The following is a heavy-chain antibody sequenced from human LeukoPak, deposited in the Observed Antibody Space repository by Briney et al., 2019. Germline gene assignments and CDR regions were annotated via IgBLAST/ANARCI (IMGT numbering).Heavy chain of an antibody. Sequence: ASVKVSCKASGYTFTSYAMHWVRQAPGQRLEWMGWINAGNGNTKYSQKFQGRVTITRDTSASTAYMEPSSLRSEDTAVYYCARFERERAFDIWGQGTMVTVSS. J-gene: IGHJ3*02. V-gene: IGHV1-3*01. CDR3: ARFERERAFDI. CDR1: GYTFTSYA. D-gene: IGHD1-1*01. CDR2: INAGNGNT.